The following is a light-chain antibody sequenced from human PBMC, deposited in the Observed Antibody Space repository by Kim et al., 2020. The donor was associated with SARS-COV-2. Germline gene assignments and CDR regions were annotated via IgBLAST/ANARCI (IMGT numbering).Light chain of an antibody. V-gene: IGLV2-14*03. J-gene: IGLJ3*02. CDR2: DVS. CDR1: SSDVGGYNY. CDR3: SSYKSSSTWV. Sequence: QSALTQPASVSGSPGQTLTISCTGTSSDVGGYNYVSWYQQHPRKAPKLMIYDVSNRPSGVSNRFSGSKSGNTASLTICELQAEDEADYYCSSYKSSSTWVFGGGTQLTVL.